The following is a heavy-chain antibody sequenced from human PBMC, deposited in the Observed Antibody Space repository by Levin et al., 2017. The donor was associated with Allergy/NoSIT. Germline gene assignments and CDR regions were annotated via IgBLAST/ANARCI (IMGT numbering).Heavy chain of an antibody. V-gene: IGHV1-58*01. CDR3: AADFSGWYFFDY. J-gene: IGHJ4*02. D-gene: IGHD6-19*01. CDR2: IVVGNGNT. CDR1: GFTFTNSA. Sequence: SVKVSCKASGFTFTNSAVQWVRQARGQRLEWIGWIVVGNGNTNYAQKFQERVTITRDKSTSTAYMELSSLRSEDTAVYYCAADFSGWYFFDYWGQGTLVTVSS.